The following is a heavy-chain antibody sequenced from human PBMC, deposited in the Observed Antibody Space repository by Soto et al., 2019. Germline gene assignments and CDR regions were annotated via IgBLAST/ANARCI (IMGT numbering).Heavy chain of an antibody. J-gene: IGHJ4*02. Sequence: PSETLSLTCTVSGGSISSGGYYWSWIRQHPGKGLEWIGYIYYSGSTYYNPSLKSRVTISVDTSKNQFSLKLSSVTAADTAVYYCAVYDFWSGYKYFDYWGQGTLVTVSS. CDR2: IYYSGST. V-gene: IGHV4-31*02. CDR3: AVYDFWSGYKYFDY. CDR1: GGSISSGGYY. D-gene: IGHD3-3*01.